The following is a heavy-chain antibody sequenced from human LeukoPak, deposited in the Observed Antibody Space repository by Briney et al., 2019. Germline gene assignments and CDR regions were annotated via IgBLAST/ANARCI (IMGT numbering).Heavy chain of an antibody. J-gene: IGHJ6*03. V-gene: IGHV4-59*01. CDR2: IYYSGST. CDR1: GGSISGYY. CDR3: ARGYSYGWGYYYYYYMDV. D-gene: IGHD5-18*01. Sequence: SETLSLTCTVSGGSISGYYWSWIRQPPGKGLEWIGYIYYSGSTNYNPSLKSRVTISVDTSKNQFSLKLSSVTAADTAVYYCARGYSYGWGYYYYYYMDVWGKGTTVTVSS.